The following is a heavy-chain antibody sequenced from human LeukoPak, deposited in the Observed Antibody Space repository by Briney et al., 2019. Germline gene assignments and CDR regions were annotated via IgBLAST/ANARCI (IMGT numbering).Heavy chain of an antibody. V-gene: IGHV1-18*01. CDR1: GYTFTNYA. D-gene: IGHD3-22*01. CDR2: ISAFNGNT. CDR3: ARVADKIYDSSGYYWPY. Sequence: ASVKISCKTSGYTFTNYAISWVRQAPGQGLQWMGWISAFNGNTKFAQKFQGRVTMTTDASTSTAYMELRSLRSDDTAVYYCARVADKIYDSSGYYWPYWGQGTLVTVSS. J-gene: IGHJ4*02.